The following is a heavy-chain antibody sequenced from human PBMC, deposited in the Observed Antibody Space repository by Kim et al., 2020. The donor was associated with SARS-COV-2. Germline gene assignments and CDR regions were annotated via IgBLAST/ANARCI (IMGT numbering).Heavy chain of an antibody. CDR1: GGSFSGYY. J-gene: IGHJ4*02. V-gene: IGHV4-34*01. Sequence: SETLSLTCAVYGGSFSGYYWSWIRQPPGKGLEWIGEINHSGSTNYNPALKSRVTISADTSKNQFSLKLSSVTAADTAVYYCARSHQYIFGPMVRRRGLWDYWGQGTLVTVSS. D-gene: IGHD3-10*01. CDR3: ARSHQYIFGPMVRRRGLWDY. CDR2: INHSGST.